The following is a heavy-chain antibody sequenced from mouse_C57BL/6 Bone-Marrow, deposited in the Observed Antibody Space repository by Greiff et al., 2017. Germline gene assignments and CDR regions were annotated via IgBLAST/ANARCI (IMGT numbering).Heavy chain of an antibody. CDR1: GYTFTNYY. CDR2: IYPAGGNT. Sequence: QVQLQQSGAELVRPGASVKLSCKASGYTFTNYYINWVKQRPGQGLEWIASIYPAGGNTYYNQKFKGQATLTAEKSSSPAYMQLSSLTSEDAAVYFCGGSDDYFAYWGQGTTLTVSA. V-gene: IGHV1-76*01. CDR3: GGSDDYFAY. J-gene: IGHJ2*01.